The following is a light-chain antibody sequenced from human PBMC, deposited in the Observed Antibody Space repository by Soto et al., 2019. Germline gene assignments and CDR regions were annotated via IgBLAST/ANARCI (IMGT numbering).Light chain of an antibody. CDR1: QSVGRNF. CDR3: QQYASSPLT. J-gene: IGKJ4*01. CDR2: GAS. Sequence: EIVLTQSPGTLSVSPGERVALSCRASQSVGRNFLAWYQHKPGQAPRLLIHGASTRPTGIPDRFSGSGSGTEFTLTISRLEPEDFAVFYCQQYASSPLTFGGGTKVQTK. V-gene: IGKV3-20*01.